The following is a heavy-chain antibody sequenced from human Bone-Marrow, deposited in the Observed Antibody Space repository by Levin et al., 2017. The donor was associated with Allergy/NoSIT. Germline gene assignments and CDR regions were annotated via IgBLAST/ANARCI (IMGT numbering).Heavy chain of an antibody. CDR3: ARVSNRGLECGITSCYRGSFDY. J-gene: IGHJ4*02. Sequence: GGSLRLSCVVSGFTFSRYWMHWVRQAPGKGLVWVARINSDGTSTICADSVKDRFTISRDNAKHTLYLQLDSLTVEDTAVYFCARVSNRGLECGITSCYRGSFDYWGQGTLVTV. V-gene: IGHV3-74*01. D-gene: IGHD2-2*01. CDR2: INSDGTST. CDR1: GFTFSRYW.